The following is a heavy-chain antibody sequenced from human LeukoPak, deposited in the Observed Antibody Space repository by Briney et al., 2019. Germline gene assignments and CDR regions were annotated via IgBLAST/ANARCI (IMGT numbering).Heavy chain of an antibody. CDR1: GFTLSTYE. J-gene: IGHJ6*02. Sequence: GGSLRLFCAASGFTLSTYEMNWVRQAPGKGLEWVAYIGRYGVTTYYADSVKGRFTISGDNAKNSLNLQMTSLRAEDTAVYYCATLSDRNFYYSYGLDVWGQGTTVTVS. CDR3: ATLSDRNFYYSYGLDV. V-gene: IGHV3-48*03. D-gene: IGHD1-14*01. CDR2: IGRYGVTT.